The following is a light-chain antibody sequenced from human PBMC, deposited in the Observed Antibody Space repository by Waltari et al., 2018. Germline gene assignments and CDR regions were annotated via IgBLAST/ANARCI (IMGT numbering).Light chain of an antibody. J-gene: IGKJ1*01. CDR1: QRIGTS. Sequence: EMVLTQSPEFQSVTPKEKVTITCRASQRIGTSLHWFQQKSGQSPKLLIKYASQSISGVPSRFSGSESGTDFTLTISGLEPEDAATYYCQQSYSFPWTFGQGTKVEVK. CDR3: QQSYSFPWT. V-gene: IGKV6-21*02. CDR2: YAS.